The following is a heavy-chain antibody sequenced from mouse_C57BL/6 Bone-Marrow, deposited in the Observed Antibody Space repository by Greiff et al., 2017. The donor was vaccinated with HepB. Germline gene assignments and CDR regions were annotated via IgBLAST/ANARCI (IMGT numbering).Heavy chain of an antibody. CDR3: ARSDVYLYYFDY. V-gene: IGHV1-69*01. J-gene: IGHJ2*01. CDR1: GYTFTSYW. D-gene: IGHD5-1*01. Sequence: QVQLQQPGAELVMPGASVKLSCKASGYTFTSYWMHWVKQRPGQGLEWIGEIDPSDSYTNYNQKFKGKSTLTVDKSSSTAYMQLSSLTSEDSAVYYCARSDVYLYYFDYWGQGTTLTVSS. CDR2: IDPSDSYT.